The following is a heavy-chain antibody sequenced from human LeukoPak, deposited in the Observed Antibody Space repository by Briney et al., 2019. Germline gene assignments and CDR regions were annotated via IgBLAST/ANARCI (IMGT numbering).Heavy chain of an antibody. D-gene: IGHD4-17*01. CDR2: INTNTGNP. CDR1: GYTFTSYA. CDR3: AREDDYGPEDGDYYYYYGMDV. Sequence: EASVKVSCKASGYTFTSYAMNWVRQAPGQGLEWMGWINTNTGNPTYAQGFTGRFVFSLDTSVSTAYLQISSLKAEDTAVYYCAREDDYGPEDGDYYYYYGMDVWGQGTTVTVSS. J-gene: IGHJ6*02. V-gene: IGHV7-4-1*02.